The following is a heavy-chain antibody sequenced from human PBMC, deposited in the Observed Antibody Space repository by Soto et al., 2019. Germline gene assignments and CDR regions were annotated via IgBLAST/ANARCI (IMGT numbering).Heavy chain of an antibody. Sequence: HPGGSLRLSCAASGFSFRSHAMSWVRQAPGKGVEWVSAIGASGTTTYYADSVKGRFTISRDNSKDTLYLQMGSLRAEDTALYYCARDSMTPYYYDSSGYPRWFDPWGQGXLVTVSS. D-gene: IGHD3-22*01. CDR1: GFSFRSHA. V-gene: IGHV3-23*01. J-gene: IGHJ5*02. CDR3: ARDSMTPYYYDSSGYPRWFDP. CDR2: IGASGTTT.